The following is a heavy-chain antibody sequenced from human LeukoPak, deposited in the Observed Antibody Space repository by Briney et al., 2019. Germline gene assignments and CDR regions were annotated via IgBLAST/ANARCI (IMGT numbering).Heavy chain of an antibody. CDR2: ISSSSTYI. V-gene: IGHV3-21*01. CDR1: GFTFSSYS. Sequence: GGSLRLSCAASGFTFSSYSMNWVRQAPGKGLEWVSSISSSSTYIYYSDSLKGRFTISRDNAENSLYLQMNGLRAEDTAVYFCARVWSPPYTSSWPYYFDFWGQGALVTVSS. CDR3: ARVWSPPYTSSWPYYFDF. J-gene: IGHJ4*02. D-gene: IGHD6-13*01.